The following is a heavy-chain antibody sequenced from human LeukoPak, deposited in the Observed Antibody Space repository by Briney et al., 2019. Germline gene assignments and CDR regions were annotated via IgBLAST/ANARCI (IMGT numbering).Heavy chain of an antibody. D-gene: IGHD3-10*01. Sequence: GGSLRLSCAASGFTFSSYSMNWVRQAPGKGLQWVGNIRQDGGQTHYSDSVKGRFTISRDNAKRSLYLQMNSLRPEDTAVYYCARDGRSSGSFDYWGQGTLVTVSS. CDR2: IRQDGGQT. CDR1: GFTFSSYS. CDR3: ARDGRSSGSFDY. V-gene: IGHV3-7*01. J-gene: IGHJ4*02.